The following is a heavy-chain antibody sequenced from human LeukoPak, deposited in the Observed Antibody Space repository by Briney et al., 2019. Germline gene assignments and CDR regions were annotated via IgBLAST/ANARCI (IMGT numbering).Heavy chain of an antibody. CDR1: GGSITTYY. CDR2: IYYTGNT. D-gene: IGHD2-21*02. CDR3: ASGSVVTALDQ. V-gene: IGHV4-59*01. Sequence: SETLSLTCAVSGGSITTYYWTWIRQPPGQALESIGYIYYTGNTKYNPSLESRVTMSIDTSKNEFSLKIYSVNAADTAVYFCASGSVVTALDQWGQGTLVTVSS. J-gene: IGHJ4*02.